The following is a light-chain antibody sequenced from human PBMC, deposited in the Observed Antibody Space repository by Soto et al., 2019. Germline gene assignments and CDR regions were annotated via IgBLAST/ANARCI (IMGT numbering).Light chain of an antibody. CDR1: EDISSY. J-gene: IGKJ5*01. V-gene: IGKV1-9*01. CDR3: QQFKNYPIA. CDR2: AAS. Sequence: IPLTQSPSSLSASVGDRVTFTCRASEDISSYLVWYQQKPGAAPKLLIYAASALHSGVPSRFSGSGSGTDFTLTISSLHPEDFAVYFCQQFKNYPIAFVQGTRMEIK.